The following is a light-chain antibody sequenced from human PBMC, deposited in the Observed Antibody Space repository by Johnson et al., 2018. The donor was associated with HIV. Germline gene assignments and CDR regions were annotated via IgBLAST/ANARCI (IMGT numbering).Light chain of an antibody. CDR1: SSNIGNNY. CDR2: DNN. Sequence: QSVLTQPPSVSAAPGQKVTISCSGSSSNIGNNYVSWYQHLPGTAPKLLIYDNNKRPSGIPDRFSGSKSGTSATLGITGLQTGDEADYYCGTWDSSLRVGFFGTGIKCTGL. J-gene: IGLJ1*01. V-gene: IGLV1-51*01. CDR3: GTWDSSLRVGF.